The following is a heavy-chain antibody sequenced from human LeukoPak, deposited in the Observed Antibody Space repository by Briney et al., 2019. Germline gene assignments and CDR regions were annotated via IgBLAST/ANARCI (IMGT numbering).Heavy chain of an antibody. V-gene: IGHV3-21*01. D-gene: IGHD3-16*01. CDR3: ARTALFGGRLTTPGLDY. Sequence: GGSLRLSCAASGFTFSSYNMNWVCQAPGKGLEWVSSISTSGIYIYYADSLKGRFTISRDNAKNSLYLQMNSLRAEDTAVYYCARTALFGGRLTTPGLDYWGQGTLVTVSS. CDR2: ISTSGIYI. CDR1: GFTFSSYN. J-gene: IGHJ4*02.